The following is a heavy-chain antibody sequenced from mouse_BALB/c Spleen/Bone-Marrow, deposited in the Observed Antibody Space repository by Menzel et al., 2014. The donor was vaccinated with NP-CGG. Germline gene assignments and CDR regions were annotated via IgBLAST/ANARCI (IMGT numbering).Heavy chain of an antibody. V-gene: IGHV1S81*02. CDR2: INPSNGRT. Sequence: GAELVKPGASVKLSCKASGYTFTSYWMHWVKQRPGQGLEWIGEINPSNGRTNYNEKFKNKATLTVDKSSSTAYMQLSSLTSEDSAVYYCARSGNYYFDYWGQGTTLTVSS. D-gene: IGHD2-1*01. CDR3: ARSGNYYFDY. J-gene: IGHJ2*01. CDR1: GYTFTSYW.